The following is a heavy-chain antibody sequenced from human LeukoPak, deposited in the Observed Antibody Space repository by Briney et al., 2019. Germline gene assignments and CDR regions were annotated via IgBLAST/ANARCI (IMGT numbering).Heavy chain of an antibody. CDR2: INPSGGST. Sequence: ASVKVSCKASGYTFTSYYMHWVRQAPGQGLEWMGIINPSGGSTSYAQKFQGRVTMTRYTSTSTVYMELSSLRSEDTAVYYCARVGYYDSSGSYGRFDPWAQGTLVTVSS. J-gene: IGHJ5*02. CDR1: GYTFTSYY. CDR3: ARVGYYDSSGSYGRFDP. V-gene: IGHV1-46*01. D-gene: IGHD3-22*01.